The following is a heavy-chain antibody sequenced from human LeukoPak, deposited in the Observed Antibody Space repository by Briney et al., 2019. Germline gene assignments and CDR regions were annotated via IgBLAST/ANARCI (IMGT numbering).Heavy chain of an antibody. CDR1: GYTFTSYG. J-gene: IGHJ5*02. CDR2: INTDDAGT. D-gene: IGHD3-9*01. CDR3: ARDFFPAQGGRNWFDCFDP. Sequence: ASVKVSCKASGYTFTSYGLSWVRQAPGQGLEWMGWINTDDAGTNYAQRFQGRVTLTRDTSTSTAYMEVRSLRSDDTAVNYCARDFFPAQGGRNWFDCFDPWGQGTLVTVSS. V-gene: IGHV1-18*01.